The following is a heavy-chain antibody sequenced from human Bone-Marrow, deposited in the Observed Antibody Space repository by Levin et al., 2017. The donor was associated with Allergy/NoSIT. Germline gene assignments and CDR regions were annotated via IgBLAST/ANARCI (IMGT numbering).Heavy chain of an antibody. CDR1: GYTFSDYY. Sequence: GASVKVSCTISGYTFSDYYIHWVRQAPGQGLEWMGWINPKRGDTNFAQKFHGRVVLSRNTSISTAYMELGSLRSDDTALYYCARGGSGSNDYWGQGTLVTVSS. J-gene: IGHJ4*02. CDR2: INPKRGDT. V-gene: IGHV1-2*02. D-gene: IGHD1-26*01. CDR3: ARGGSGSNDY.